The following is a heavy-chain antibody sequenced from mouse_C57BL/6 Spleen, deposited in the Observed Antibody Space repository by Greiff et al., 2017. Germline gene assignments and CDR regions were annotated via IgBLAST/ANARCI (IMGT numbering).Heavy chain of an antibody. Sequence: QVQLQQSGPALVKPGASVKISCKASGYTFTDYYLNWVKQRPGQGLEWIGWIFPGSGSTYYNEKFKGKATLTVDKSSSTAYMLLSSLTSEDSAVYFCARFYDYDGGYFDYWGQGTTLTVSS. V-gene: IGHV1-75*01. CDR3: ARFYDYDGGYFDY. D-gene: IGHD2-4*01. J-gene: IGHJ2*01. CDR2: IFPGSGST. CDR1: GYTFTDYY.